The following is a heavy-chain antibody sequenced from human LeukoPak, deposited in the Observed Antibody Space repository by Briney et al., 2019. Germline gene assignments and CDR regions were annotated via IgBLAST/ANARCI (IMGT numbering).Heavy chain of an antibody. Sequence: GGSLRLSCAASGFTFSNYWMNWVRQAPGKGLEWVANIKEDGSDKYYVDSVKGRFSISKDNAKNSLYLQMNSLRAEDTAVYYCARDERVRQWLVPGDYWGQGTLVTVSS. V-gene: IGHV3-7*01. D-gene: IGHD6-19*01. CDR2: IKEDGSDK. CDR1: GFTFSNYW. J-gene: IGHJ4*02. CDR3: ARDERVRQWLVPGDY.